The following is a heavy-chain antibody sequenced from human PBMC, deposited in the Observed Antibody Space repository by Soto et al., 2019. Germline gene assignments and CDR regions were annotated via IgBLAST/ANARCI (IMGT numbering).Heavy chain of an antibody. CDR2: FFPIFGTA. J-gene: IGHJ3*02. CDR3: ARGVDGYPDGAFDI. CDR1: GGSFSSYG. Sequence: GASVKVSCKASGGSFSSYGISWVRQAPGQRLEWMGGFFPIFGTANYAQKFQGRVTITADESTSSAHIELSRVRSDDTAVHYCARGVDGYPDGAFDIWGQGTMLTLSS. V-gene: IGHV1-69*13. D-gene: IGHD5-12*01.